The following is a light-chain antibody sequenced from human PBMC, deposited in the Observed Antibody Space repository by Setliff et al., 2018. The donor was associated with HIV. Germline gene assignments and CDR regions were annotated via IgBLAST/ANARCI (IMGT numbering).Light chain of an antibody. CDR1: QNVESN. Sequence: EIVMTQSPATLSVSPGERATLSCRASQNVESNLGWYQQKPGQAPRLIIYAASARATGIPARISGSGSGTEFTLTINSLQSEDFAVYYCKQYNDWPLTFGGGTKVDIK. CDR3: KQYNDWPLT. J-gene: IGKJ4*01. V-gene: IGKV3-15*01. CDR2: AAS.